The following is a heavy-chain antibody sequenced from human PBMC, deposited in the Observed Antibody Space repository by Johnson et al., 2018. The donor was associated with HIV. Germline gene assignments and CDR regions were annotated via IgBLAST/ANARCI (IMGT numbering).Heavy chain of an antibody. J-gene: IGHJ3*02. CDR3: ARGLIAVAGFDAFDI. D-gene: IGHD6-19*01. CDR1: GFTFSGSA. V-gene: IGHV3-13*01. Sequence: VQLVESGGGVVQPGRSLRLACAASGFTFSGSALHWVRQASGKGLEWVSGIAATGDTYYPGSVKGRFTISRENAKNSLYLQMNSLRAGDTAVYYCARGLIAVAGFDAFDIWGQGTMVTVSS. CDR2: IAATGDT.